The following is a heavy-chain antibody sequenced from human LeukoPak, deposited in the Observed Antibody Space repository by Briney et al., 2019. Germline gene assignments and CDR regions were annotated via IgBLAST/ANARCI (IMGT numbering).Heavy chain of an antibody. CDR2: INHSGST. Sequence: PSETLSLTCAVYGGSFSGYYWSWIRQPPGKGLEWIGEINHSGSTNYNPSLKSRVTISVDTSKNQFFLRLKSVTAADSAAYFCARRIRTTLVFDSWGQGVLVTVSS. CDR1: GGSFSGYY. V-gene: IGHV4-34*01. CDR3: ARRIRTTLVFDS. J-gene: IGHJ4*02. D-gene: IGHD1-14*01.